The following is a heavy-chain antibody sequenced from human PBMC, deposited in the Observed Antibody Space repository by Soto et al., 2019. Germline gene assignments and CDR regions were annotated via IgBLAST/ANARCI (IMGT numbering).Heavy chain of an antibody. CDR1: GFTFSSYA. J-gene: IGHJ3*02. V-gene: IGHV3-30-3*01. Sequence: QVQLVESGGGVVQPGRSLRLSCAASGFTFSSYAMHWVRQAPGKGLEWVAVISYDGSNKYYADSVKGRFTISRDNSKNTLYLQMNSLRAEVTAVYYCAREGRRDPDAFDIWGQGTMVTVSS. CDR2: ISYDGSNK. CDR3: AREGRRDPDAFDI.